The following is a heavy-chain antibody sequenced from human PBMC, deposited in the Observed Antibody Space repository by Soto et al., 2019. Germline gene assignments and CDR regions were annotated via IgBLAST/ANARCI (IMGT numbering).Heavy chain of an antibody. J-gene: IGHJ4*02. CDR3: AKTPWERWLPYYFDY. D-gene: IGHD3-16*01. V-gene: IGHV3-23*01. CDR2: ISGSGGST. CDR1: GFTFSSYA. Sequence: GGSLRLSCAASGFTFSSYAMSWVRQAPGKGLEWVSAISGSGGSTYYADSVKGRFTISRDNSKNTLYLQMNSLRAEDTAVYYCAKTPWERWLPYYFDYWGQGTLVTVSS.